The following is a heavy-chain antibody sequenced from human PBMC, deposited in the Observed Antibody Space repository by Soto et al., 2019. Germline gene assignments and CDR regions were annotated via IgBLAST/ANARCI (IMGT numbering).Heavy chain of an antibody. CDR1: GGSISSGSYS. Sequence: SETLSLTCTVSGGSISSGSYSWGWIRQPPGKGLEWIGSMYYSGSTYYNPPLKSRVTISVDTSKNQFSLKLSSVTAADTAVYYCARHQARRITMIRSGYFFDYWGQGTLVTVSS. D-gene: IGHD3-22*01. CDR3: ARHQARRITMIRSGYFFDY. J-gene: IGHJ4*02. V-gene: IGHV4-39*01. CDR2: MYYSGST.